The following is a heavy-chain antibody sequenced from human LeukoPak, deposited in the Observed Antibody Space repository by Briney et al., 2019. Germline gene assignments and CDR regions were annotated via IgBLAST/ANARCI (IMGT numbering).Heavy chain of an antibody. J-gene: IGHJ4*02. CDR1: GYVFSDSA. V-gene: IGHV1-3*01. CDR2: INAGNGNT. CDR3: AIGLTMIDGFDY. D-gene: IGHD3-22*01. Sequence: ASVKVSCKTSGYVFSDSAMHWVRQAPGQRLEWMGWINAGNGNTKYSQKFQGRVIITRDTSASTAYMELSSLRSEDTAVYYCAIGLTMIDGFDYWGQGTLVTVSS.